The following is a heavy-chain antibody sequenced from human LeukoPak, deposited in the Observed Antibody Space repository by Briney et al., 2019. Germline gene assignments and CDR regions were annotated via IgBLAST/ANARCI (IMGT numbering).Heavy chain of an antibody. V-gene: IGHV4-39*07. CDR3: ARGDDSSGQCDY. J-gene: IGHJ4*02. D-gene: IGHD3-22*01. CDR2: IYYSGST. CDR1: GGSISSSSYY. Sequence: PSETPSLTCTVSGGSISSSSYYWGWIRQPPGKGLEWIGSIYYSGSTYYNPSLKSRVTISVDTSKNQFSLKLSSVTAADTAVYYCARGDDSSGQCDYWGQGTLVTVSS.